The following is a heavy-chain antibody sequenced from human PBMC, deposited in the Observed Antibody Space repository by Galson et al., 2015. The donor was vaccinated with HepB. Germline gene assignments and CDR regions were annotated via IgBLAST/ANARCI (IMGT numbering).Heavy chain of an antibody. V-gene: IGHV3-74*01. CDR3: ASLTGPPF. J-gene: IGHJ4*02. CDR2: LNSDRSST. CDR1: GFTFSSYW. Sequence: SLRLSYAASGFTFSSYWMHWVRQAPGKGLVWVSRLNSDRSSTSYADSVKGRFTISRDNAKNTLYLQMNSLRAEDTAVYYCASLTGPPFWGQGTLVTVSS. D-gene: IGHD7-27*01.